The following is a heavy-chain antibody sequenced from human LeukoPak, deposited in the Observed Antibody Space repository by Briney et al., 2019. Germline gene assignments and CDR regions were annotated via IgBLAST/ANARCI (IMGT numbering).Heavy chain of an antibody. J-gene: IGHJ4*02. CDR2: ISGSGDST. D-gene: IGHD3-22*01. Sequence: GGSLRLSCAASGFTFSNYAMRWVRQAPGKGLEWVSGISGSGDSTYYADSVKGRFTISRDNSKNTLYLQMNSLRAEDTAVYYCARETYYYDSSGYYYGDYWGQGTLVTVSS. V-gene: IGHV3-23*01. CDR1: GFTFSNYA. CDR3: ARETYYYDSSGYYYGDY.